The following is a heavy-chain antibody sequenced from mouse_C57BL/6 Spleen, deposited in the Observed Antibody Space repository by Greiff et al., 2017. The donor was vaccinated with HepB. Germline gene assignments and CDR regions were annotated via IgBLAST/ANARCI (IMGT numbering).Heavy chain of an antibody. J-gene: IGHJ3*01. D-gene: IGHD1-1*01. CDR2: IYPGDGDT. V-gene: IGHV1-82*01. CDR1: GYAFSSSW. Sequence: QVQLQQSGPELVKPGASVKISCKASGYAFSSSWMNWVKQRPGKGLEWIGRIYPGDGDTNYNGKFKGKATLTADKSSSTAYMQLSSLTSEDSAVYFCTRTTTVVRHEGFAYWGQGTLVTVSA. CDR3: TRTTTVVRHEGFAY.